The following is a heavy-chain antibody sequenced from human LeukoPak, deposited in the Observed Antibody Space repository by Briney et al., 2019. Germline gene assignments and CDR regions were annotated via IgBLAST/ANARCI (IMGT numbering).Heavy chain of an antibody. CDR2: IIPILGIA. J-gene: IGHJ6*02. CDR3: ARVDCSGGSCYPSAALYYYYGMDV. V-gene: IGHV1-69*04. D-gene: IGHD2-15*01. CDR1: GGTFSSYA. Sequence: ASVKVSCKASGGTFSSYAISWVRQAPGQGLEWMGRIIPILGIANYAQKFQGRVTITADKSTSTAYMELSSLRSEDTAVYYCARVDCSGGSCYPSAALYYYYGMDVWGQGTTVTVSS.